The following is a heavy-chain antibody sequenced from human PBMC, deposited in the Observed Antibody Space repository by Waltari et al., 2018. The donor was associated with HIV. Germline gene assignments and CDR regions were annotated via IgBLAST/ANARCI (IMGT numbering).Heavy chain of an antibody. CDR3: ARDRADFWSSPPLDY. Sequence: EVQLAESGGGLVQPGGSLRLSCAASGFTLRGSGMSGVRQAPGKGLEWVANIKQDGSEKYYVDSVKGRFTISRDNAKNSLFLQMNSLRVEDTAVYNCARDRADFWSSPPLDYWGQGTLVTVSS. CDR2: IKQDGSEK. J-gene: IGHJ4*02. D-gene: IGHD3-3*01. CDR1: GFTLRGSG. V-gene: IGHV3-7*01.